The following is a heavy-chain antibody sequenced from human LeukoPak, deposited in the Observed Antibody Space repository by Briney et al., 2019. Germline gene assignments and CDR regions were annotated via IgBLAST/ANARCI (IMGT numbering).Heavy chain of an antibody. CDR2: ISGSGGST. J-gene: IGHJ5*02. Sequence: GGSLRLSCAASGFTFSSYAMSWVRQAPGKGLEWVSAISGSGGSTYHADSVKGRFTISRDNSKNTLYLQMNSLRAEDTAVYYCAKVPSSGWSWYWFDPWGQGTLVTVSS. CDR1: GFTFSSYA. CDR3: AKVPSSGWSWYWFDP. D-gene: IGHD6-19*01. V-gene: IGHV3-23*01.